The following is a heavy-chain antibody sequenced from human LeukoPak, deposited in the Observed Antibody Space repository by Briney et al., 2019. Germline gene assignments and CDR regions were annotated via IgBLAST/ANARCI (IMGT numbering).Heavy chain of an antibody. CDR3: ARATRGWFDP. Sequence: PSETLSLTCTVSGGSISRYYWSWIRQPPGKGLEWIGYVYYSGSTNYNPSLKSRVTISVDRSKNQFSLKLSSVTAADTAVYYCARATRGWFDPWGQGTLVTVSS. J-gene: IGHJ5*02. CDR1: GGSISRYY. V-gene: IGHV4-59*12. CDR2: VYYSGST. D-gene: IGHD2-2*01.